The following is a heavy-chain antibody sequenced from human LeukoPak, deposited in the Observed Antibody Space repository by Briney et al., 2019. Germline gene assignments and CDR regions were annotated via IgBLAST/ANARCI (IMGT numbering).Heavy chain of an antibody. V-gene: IGHV1-24*01. J-gene: IGHJ4*02. CDR1: GYTLTELS. CDR3: ATLPRTYYDFWSGYYLTPRFDY. Sequence: ASVKVSCKVSGYTLTELSMHWVRQAPGKGREWMGGFDPEDGETIYAQKFQGRVTMTEDTSTDTAYMELSSLRSEDTAVYYCATLPRTYYDFWSGYYLTPRFDYWGQGTLVTVSS. CDR2: FDPEDGET. D-gene: IGHD3-3*01.